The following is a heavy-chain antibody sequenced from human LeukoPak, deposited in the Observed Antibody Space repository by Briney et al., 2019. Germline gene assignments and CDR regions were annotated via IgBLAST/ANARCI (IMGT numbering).Heavy chain of an antibody. CDR3: AAPYRTRFDY. V-gene: IGHV4-61*05. CDR1: GGSISSSSYY. J-gene: IGHJ4*02. CDR2: IYYSGST. Sequence: SETLSPTCTVSGGSISSSSYYWGWIRQPPGKGLEWIGYIYYSGSTNYNPSLKSRVTISVDTSKNQFSLKLSSVTAADTAVYYCAAPYRTRFDYWGQGTLVTVSS. D-gene: IGHD1-14*01.